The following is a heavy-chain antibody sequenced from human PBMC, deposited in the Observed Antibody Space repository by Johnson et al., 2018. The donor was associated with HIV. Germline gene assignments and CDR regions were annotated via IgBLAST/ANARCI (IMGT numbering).Heavy chain of an antibody. CDR2: IKSKTDGGTT. J-gene: IGHJ3*02. CDR1: GFTFSNAW. V-gene: IGHV3-15*01. D-gene: IGHD5-18*01. Sequence: EVQLVESGGGLVKPGGSLRLSCAASGFTFSNAWMSWVRQAPGKGLEWVGRIKSKTDGGTTDYAAPVKGRFTISRDDSKNTLYLQMNSLKTEDTAVYYCTTDTGYTAMVGDDAFDIWGQGTMVTVSS. CDR3: TTDTGYTAMVGDDAFDI.